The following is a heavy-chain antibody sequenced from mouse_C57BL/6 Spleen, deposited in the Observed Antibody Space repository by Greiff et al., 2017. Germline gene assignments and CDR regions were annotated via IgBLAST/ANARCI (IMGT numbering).Heavy chain of an antibody. J-gene: IGHJ4*01. CDR2: ISYDGSN. CDR3: ASTTVVAPYAMDY. Sequence: EVKLMESGPGLVKPSQSLSLTCSVTGYSITSGYYWNWIRQFPGNKLEWMGYISYDGSNNYNPSLKNRISITRDTSKNQFFLKLNSVTTEDTATYYCASTTVVAPYAMDYWGQGTSVTVSS. V-gene: IGHV3-6*01. D-gene: IGHD1-1*01. CDR1: GYSITSGYY.